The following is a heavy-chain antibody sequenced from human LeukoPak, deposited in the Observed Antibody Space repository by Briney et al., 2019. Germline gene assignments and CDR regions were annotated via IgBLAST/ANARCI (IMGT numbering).Heavy chain of an antibody. CDR3: ATDGNFDL. V-gene: IGHV4-59*01. CDR2: ISYSGST. CDR1: GVSISTYS. D-gene: IGHD1-26*01. J-gene: IGHJ2*01. Sequence: PSETLSLACTVSGVSISTYSWSWIRQPPGKGLEWIGYISYSGSTSYNPSLRSRVTISVDTSKNQFSLKLSSVAAADTAVYYCATDGNFDLWGRGTLVTVSS.